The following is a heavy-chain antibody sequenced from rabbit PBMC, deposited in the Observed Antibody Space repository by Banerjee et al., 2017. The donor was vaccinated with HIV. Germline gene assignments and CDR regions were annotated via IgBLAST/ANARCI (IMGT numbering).Heavy chain of an antibody. D-gene: IGHD6-1*01. Sequence: QEQLVESGGGLVQPGASLTLTCTASGFSFSSSYWICWVRQAPGKGLEWIACIDAGSSGSAYCPNWAKGRFAISKTSSTTVDLQMTSLTAADTATYFCTRGGGADYGYAHNLWGPGTLVTV. J-gene: IGHJ4*01. CDR2: IDAGSSGSA. V-gene: IGHV1S45*01. CDR3: TRGGGADYGYAHNL. CDR1: GFSFSSSYW.